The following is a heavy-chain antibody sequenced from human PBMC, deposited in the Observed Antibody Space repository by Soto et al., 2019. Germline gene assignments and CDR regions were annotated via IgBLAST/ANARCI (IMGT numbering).Heavy chain of an antibody. J-gene: IGHJ4*02. D-gene: IGHD2-15*01. V-gene: IGHV3-66*01. Sequence: EVQLVESGGGLVQPGGSLRLSCAASGFTVTSNYMNWVRQAPGKGLEWVSLIDSGDDTYYADSAKGRFTIYRDKSKNTLYLQMNSLRAEDTSVYYCARGYCSGGTCYSALDCWGQGSLVTVSS. CDR1: GFTVTSNY. CDR3: ARGYCSGGTCYSALDC. CDR2: IDSGDDT.